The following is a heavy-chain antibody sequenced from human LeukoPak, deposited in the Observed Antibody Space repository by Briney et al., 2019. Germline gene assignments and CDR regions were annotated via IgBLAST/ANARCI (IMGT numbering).Heavy chain of an antibody. V-gene: IGHV3-64D*09. CDR3: VKEYSYGFDY. Sequence: PGGSLRLSCSASGFTFISYAMHWVRQAPGKGLEYVSAISSNGGLTYYADSVQGRFTISRDSSKNTVYLQMNGLRTQDTAVYYCVKEYSYGFDYWGQGTLVTVSS. CDR2: ISSNGGLT. CDR1: GFTFISYA. D-gene: IGHD5-18*01. J-gene: IGHJ4*02.